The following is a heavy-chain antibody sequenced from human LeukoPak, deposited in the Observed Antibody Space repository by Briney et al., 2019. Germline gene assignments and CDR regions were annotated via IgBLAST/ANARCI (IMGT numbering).Heavy chain of an antibody. CDR2: INPSGGST. D-gene: IGHD5-18*01. Sequence: ASVKVSCKASGYTFTSYYMHWVRQAPGQGLEWMGLINPSGGSTRYAQKFQGRVTMTRDMSTSTVYMELSSLRSEDTAVYYCARALPHRRLMDTTMEQHWFDPWGQGILVTVSS. V-gene: IGHV1-46*01. J-gene: IGHJ5*02. CDR3: ARALPHRRLMDTTMEQHWFDP. CDR1: GYTFTSYY.